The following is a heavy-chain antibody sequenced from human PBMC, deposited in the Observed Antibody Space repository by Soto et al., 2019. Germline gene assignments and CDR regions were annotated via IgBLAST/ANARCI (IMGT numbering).Heavy chain of an antibody. CDR2: IYSGGST. Sequence: EVQVVESGGGLIQPGGSLRLSCEVSGFSVTANYMSWVRQAPGKGLEWVSVIYSGGSTYYIDSVKGRFSISRDSSKNTLYLQMNSLRAEDAAVYYCHGYGYWGQGTLVTVSS. D-gene: IGHD5-12*01. CDR3: HGYGY. J-gene: IGHJ4*02. V-gene: IGHV3-53*01. CDR1: GFSVTANY.